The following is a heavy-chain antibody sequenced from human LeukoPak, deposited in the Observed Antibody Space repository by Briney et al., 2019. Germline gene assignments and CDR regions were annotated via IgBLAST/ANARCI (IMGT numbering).Heavy chain of an antibody. CDR1: GFIFSDHY. Sequence: PGGSPRLSCAASGFIFSDHYMSWVRLAPGKGLEWVSYISSGGSITHYADSVKGRFTISRDNAKNSVYMQMNSLRAEDTAVYYCAKDISTRVGTAHFDYWGQGTLVTVSS. D-gene: IGHD1-1*01. V-gene: IGHV3-11*04. CDR2: ISSGGSIT. CDR3: AKDISTRVGTAHFDY. J-gene: IGHJ4*02.